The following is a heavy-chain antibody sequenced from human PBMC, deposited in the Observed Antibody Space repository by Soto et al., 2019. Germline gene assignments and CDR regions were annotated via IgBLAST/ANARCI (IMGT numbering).Heavy chain of an antibody. CDR1: GYTFSSSY. CDR3: ASGGYTYGFSAMDV. J-gene: IGHJ6*02. CDR2: INPSGFST. Sequence: ASVKVSCKASGYTFSSSYIHWLRQAPGQGLEWMGLINPSGFSTDYAQTFQGRVTVTRDTSTSTVYMELSSLRSEDTAVYYCASGGYTYGFSAMDVWGPGTTVTVS. D-gene: IGHD5-18*01. V-gene: IGHV1-46*01.